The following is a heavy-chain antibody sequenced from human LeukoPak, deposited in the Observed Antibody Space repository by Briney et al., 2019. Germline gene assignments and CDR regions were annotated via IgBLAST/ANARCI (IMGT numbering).Heavy chain of an antibody. V-gene: IGHV3-9*01. D-gene: IGHD3-10*01. CDR2: ISWNGGSL. Sequence: GGSLRLSCAVSGFSLDDHAMHWVRQAPGKGLEWVSGISWNGGSLDYADSVKGRFIISRDNAKKSLYLQMKSLRPEDTAVYYCAKDTEFGEPYHGMDVWGQGTTVTVSS. CDR3: AKDTEFGEPYHGMDV. CDR1: GFSLDDHA. J-gene: IGHJ6*02.